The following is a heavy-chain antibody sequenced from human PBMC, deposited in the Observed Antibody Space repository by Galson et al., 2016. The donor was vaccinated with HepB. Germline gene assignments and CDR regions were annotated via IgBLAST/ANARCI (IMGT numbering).Heavy chain of an antibody. CDR3: AKDQSFGVLLYTLGPFDY. V-gene: IGHV3-23*01. J-gene: IGHJ4*02. CDR2: ISGTGAYT. CDR1: GFTFSSYA. Sequence: SLRLSCAASGFTFSSYAMSWVRQVPGKGLEWVSGISGTGAYTYYAESVKGRFTITRDNSKDTLDLQMTSLRAEDTAIYYCAKDQSFGVLLYTLGPFDYWGQGTLVTVSS. D-gene: IGHD3-10*01.